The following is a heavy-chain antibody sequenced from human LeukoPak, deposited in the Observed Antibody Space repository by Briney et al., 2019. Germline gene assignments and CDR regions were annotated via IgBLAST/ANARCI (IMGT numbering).Heavy chain of an antibody. Sequence: GASVKVSCKASGYTFTNYGISWVRQAPGQGLEWMGWINPNSGGTNYAQKFQGRVTMTRDTSISTAYMELSRLRSDGTAVYYCARDRQAPAYSSSSCFDYWGQGTLVTVSS. V-gene: IGHV1-2*02. CDR3: ARDRQAPAYSSSSCFDY. D-gene: IGHD6-6*01. CDR1: GYTFTNYG. CDR2: INPNSGGT. J-gene: IGHJ4*02.